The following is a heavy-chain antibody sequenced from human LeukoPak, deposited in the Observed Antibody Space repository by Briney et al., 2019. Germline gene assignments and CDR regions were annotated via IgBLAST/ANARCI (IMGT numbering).Heavy chain of an antibody. CDR3: ARDNGETGGIDY. J-gene: IGHJ4*02. D-gene: IGHD7-27*01. Sequence: PSETLSLTCSVSGGSISSYYWSWMRQPPGKGLEWIAYIYYSGSTNYNPSLKSRVTISVDTSKNQFSLKLSSVTAADTAVYYCARDNGETGGIDYWGQGTLVTVSS. CDR1: GGSISSYY. CDR2: IYYSGST. V-gene: IGHV4-59*01.